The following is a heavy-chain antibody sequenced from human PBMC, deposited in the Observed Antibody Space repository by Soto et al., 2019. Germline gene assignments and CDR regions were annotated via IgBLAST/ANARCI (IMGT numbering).Heavy chain of an antibody. D-gene: IGHD3-22*01. V-gene: IGHV3-64D*06. CDR1: GFTLNSFF. Sequence: HPGGSLRLSCAASGFTLNSFFMHWVRQAPGKGMEYVSSISTNGGSTHYADSVKGRFTISRDNSKNTVYLQMSSLRAEDTAVYYCVKGEYYYDGSAYYPFDYWGQGT. J-gene: IGHJ4*02. CDR3: VKGEYYYDGSAYYPFDY. CDR2: ISTNGGST.